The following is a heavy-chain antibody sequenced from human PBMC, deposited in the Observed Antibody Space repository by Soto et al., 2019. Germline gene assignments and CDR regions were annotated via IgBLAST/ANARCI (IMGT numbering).Heavy chain of an antibody. D-gene: IGHD6-13*01. Sequence: QVQLVQSGAEVKKPGSSVKVSCKASGGTFSSYAISWVRQAPGQGLEWMGGIIPIFGTANYAQKFQGRVTITADESTSTAYMELSSLRAEDTAVYYCARVLPGIAADGTRKNWFDPWGQGTLVTVSS. CDR1: GGTFSSYA. CDR2: IIPIFGTA. J-gene: IGHJ5*02. V-gene: IGHV1-69*12. CDR3: ARVLPGIAADGTRKNWFDP.